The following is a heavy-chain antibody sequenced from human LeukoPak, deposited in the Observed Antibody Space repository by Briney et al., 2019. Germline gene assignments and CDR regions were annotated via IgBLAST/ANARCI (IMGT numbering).Heavy chain of an antibody. J-gene: IGHJ4*02. CDR2: INVNSGDT. D-gene: IGHD2-15*01. Sequence: GASVKVSCKASGYTFSAYYIHWLRQAPGQGLEWMGWINVNSGDTNSAPNFQGRVTLTRDMSSNTAYMGVTKLTLDDTAVFYCARDGGLDFWGQGTLVTVSS. V-gene: IGHV1-2*02. CDR3: ARDGGLDF. CDR1: GYTFSAYY.